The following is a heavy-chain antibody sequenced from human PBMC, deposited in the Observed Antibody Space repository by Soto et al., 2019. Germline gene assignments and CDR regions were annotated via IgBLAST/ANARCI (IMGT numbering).Heavy chain of an antibody. D-gene: IGHD4-4*01. CDR3: ARDRDGRMTTNPYYYNGMDV. CDR2: VFYTGRA. V-gene: IGHV4-59*01. CDR1: GGSLGSYY. Sequence: PSETLSLTCTVSGGSLGSYYWSWIRQPPGKGLEWIGYVFYTGRANYNASLKSRVSISLDTSNYQFSLKMGSLTAADTAVYYCARDRDGRMTTNPYYYNGMDVWGPGTTVT. J-gene: IGHJ6*02.